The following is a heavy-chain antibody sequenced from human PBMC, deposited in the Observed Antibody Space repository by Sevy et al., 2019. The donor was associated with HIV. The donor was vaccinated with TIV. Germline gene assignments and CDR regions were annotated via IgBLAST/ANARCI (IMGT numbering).Heavy chain of an antibody. CDR2: ISGSGGST. CDR1: GFTFSSYA. V-gene: IGHV3-23*01. Sequence: GGSLRLSCAASGFTFSSYAMSWVRQAPGKGLELVSAISGSGGSTYYADSVKGRFTISRDNSKNTLYLQMNSLRAEDTAVYYCAKDLYYYGSGSYYADHYYYYYGMDVWGQGTTVTVSS. CDR3: AKDLYYYGSGSYYADHYYYYYGMDV. J-gene: IGHJ6*02. D-gene: IGHD3-10*01.